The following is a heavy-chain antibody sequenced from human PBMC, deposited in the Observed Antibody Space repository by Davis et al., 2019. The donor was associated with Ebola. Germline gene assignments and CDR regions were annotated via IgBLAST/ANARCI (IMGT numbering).Heavy chain of an antibody. CDR2: IIPIFGTA. Sequence: SVKVSCKASGGTFSSYAISWVRQAPGQGLEWMGGIIPIFGTANYAQKFQGRVTITADESTSTAYMELSSLRSEDTAVYYCAGKTKEVVAAHYYYYGMDVWGQGTTVTVSS. CDR3: AGKTKEVVAAHYYYYGMDV. J-gene: IGHJ6*02. D-gene: IGHD2-15*01. CDR1: GGTFSSYA. V-gene: IGHV1-69*13.